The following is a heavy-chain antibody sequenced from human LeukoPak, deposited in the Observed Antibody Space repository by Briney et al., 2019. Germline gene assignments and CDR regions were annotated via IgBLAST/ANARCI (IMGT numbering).Heavy chain of an antibody. CDR1: GYSISSGYY. CDR2: IYQSGST. D-gene: IGHD6-13*01. V-gene: IGHV4-38-2*02. Sequence: SETLSLTCTVSGYSISSGYYWGWIRQPPGKGLEWIGSIYQSGSTYYNPPLKSRVTISVDTSKNQFSLKLSSVTAADTAVYYCARDSSSFNWFDPWGQGTLVTVSS. J-gene: IGHJ5*02. CDR3: ARDSSSFNWFDP.